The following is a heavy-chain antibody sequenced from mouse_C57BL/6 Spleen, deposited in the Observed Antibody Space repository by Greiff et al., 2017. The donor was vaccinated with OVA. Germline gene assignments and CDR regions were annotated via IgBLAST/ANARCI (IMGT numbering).Heavy chain of an antibody. J-gene: IGHJ3*01. CDR3: AGDYYGSRELTGTWFAY. V-gene: IGHV1-82*01. D-gene: IGHD1-1*01. CDR2: IYPGDGDT. Sequence: ESGPELVKPGASVKISCKASGYAFSSSWMNWVKQRPGKGLEWIGRIYPGDGDTNYNGKFKGKATLTADKSSSTAYMQLSSLTSEDSAVYFCAGDYYGSRELTGTWFAYWGQGTLVTVSA. CDR1: GYAFSSSW.